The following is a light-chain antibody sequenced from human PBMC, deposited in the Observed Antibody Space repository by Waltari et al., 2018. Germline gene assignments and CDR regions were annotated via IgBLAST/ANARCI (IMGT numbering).Light chain of an antibody. Sequence: DVVVTQSPLSLPVTFGQPASVSCRSSRSLAHSDGNTYLSWFHQRTGQSPRRLIYKVSNRDSGVPDRFSGSGSGTDFTLKINRVEAEDVGLYYCLHATFWPWTFGQGTKVEI. J-gene: IGKJ1*01. CDR3: LHATFWPWT. CDR1: RSLAHSDGNTY. CDR2: KVS. V-gene: IGKV2-30*02.